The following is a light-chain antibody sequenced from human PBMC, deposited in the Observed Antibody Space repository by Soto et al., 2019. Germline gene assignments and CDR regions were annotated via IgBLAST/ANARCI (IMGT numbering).Light chain of an antibody. J-gene: IGLJ1*01. V-gene: IGLV2-18*01. CDR2: DVN. CDR1: TSDIDNYDS. Sequence: QSALTQPRSVSGSPGQSVTISCTGTTSDIDNYDSVSWYQQAPGTAPKLIIYDVNNRPSGAPDRFSGSTSGNTASLTISRLQAEDETDYFCSLYTSNGSLIFGPGTKLTVL. CDR3: SLYTSNGSLI.